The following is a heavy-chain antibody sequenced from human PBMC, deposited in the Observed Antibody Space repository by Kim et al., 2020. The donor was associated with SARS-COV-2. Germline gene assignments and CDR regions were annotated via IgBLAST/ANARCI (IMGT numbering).Heavy chain of an antibody. CDR3: AKDRGSTTMTMVRGDPYYYGMDV. D-gene: IGHD3-10*01. V-gene: IGHV3-43*02. Sequence: GGSLRLSCAASGFTFDDYAMHWVRQAPGKGLEWVSLISGDGGSTYYADSVKGRFTISRDNSKNSLYLQMNSLRTEDTALYYCAKDRGSTTMTMVRGDPYYYGMDVWGQGTTVTVSS. J-gene: IGHJ6*02. CDR1: GFTFDDYA. CDR2: ISGDGGST.